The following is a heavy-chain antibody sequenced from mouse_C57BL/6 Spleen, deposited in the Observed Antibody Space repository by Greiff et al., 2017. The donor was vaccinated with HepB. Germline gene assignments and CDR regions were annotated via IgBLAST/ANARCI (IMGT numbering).Heavy chain of an antibody. Sequence: EVQLQESGGGLVQPGGSLKLSCAASGFTFSDYGMAWVRQAPRKGPEWVAFISNLAYSIYYADTVTGRFTISRENAKNTLYLEMSSLRSEDTAMYYCARQGDYYGSHGGFAYWGQGTLVTVSA. J-gene: IGHJ3*01. V-gene: IGHV5-15*01. D-gene: IGHD1-1*01. CDR1: GFTFSDYG. CDR2: ISNLAYSI. CDR3: ARQGDYYGSHGGFAY.